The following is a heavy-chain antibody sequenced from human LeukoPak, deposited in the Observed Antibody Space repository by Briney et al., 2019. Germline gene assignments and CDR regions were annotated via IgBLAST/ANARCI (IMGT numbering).Heavy chain of an antibody. D-gene: IGHD3-3*01. V-gene: IGHV1-46*01. Sequence: ASVSVSCTASGYIFTSCYMHWVRQAPGQGLEWMGIIYPSSGTTTYAQTFQGRVTMTRDTATSTVNMELSSLRSEDTAVYCCARDLGVGYSGYLLPDYWGQGTLVTVSS. CDR2: IYPSSGTT. CDR3: ARDLGVGYSGYLLPDY. J-gene: IGHJ4*02. CDR1: GYIFTSCY.